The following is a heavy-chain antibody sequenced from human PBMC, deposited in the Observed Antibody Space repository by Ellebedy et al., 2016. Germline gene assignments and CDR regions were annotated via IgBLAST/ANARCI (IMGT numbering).Heavy chain of an antibody. D-gene: IGHD1-26*01. CDR2: IKQDGSEK. CDR1: GFTFRSYW. J-gene: IGHJ6*03. CDR3: ARALSGSYYNYYYYYMDV. Sequence: GESLKISCAASGFTFRSYWMSWVRQAPGKGLEWVANIKQDGSEKYYVDSVKGRFTISRDNAKNSLYLQMNSLRAEDTAVYYCARALSGSYYNYYYYYMDVWGKGTTVTVSS. V-gene: IGHV3-7*01.